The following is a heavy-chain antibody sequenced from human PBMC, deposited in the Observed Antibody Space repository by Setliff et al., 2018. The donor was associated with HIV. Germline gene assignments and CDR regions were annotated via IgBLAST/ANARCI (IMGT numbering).Heavy chain of an antibody. V-gene: IGHV3-30*14. CDR1: GFTFSSYA. J-gene: IGHJ4*02. CDR2: ISYDGSNK. Sequence: PGGSLRLSCAASGFTFSSYAMHWVRQAPGKGLEWVAVISYDGSNKYYADSVKGRLTISRDNSKNTLYLQMNSLRPEDTAVYYCARDSPLSHFDYWGQGILVTVSS. CDR3: ARDSPLSHFDY.